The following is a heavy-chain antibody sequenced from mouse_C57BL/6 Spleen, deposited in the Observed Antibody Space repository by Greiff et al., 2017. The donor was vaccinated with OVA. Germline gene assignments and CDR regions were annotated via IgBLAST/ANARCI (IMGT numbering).Heavy chain of an antibody. J-gene: IGHJ2*01. D-gene: IGHD1-1*01. V-gene: IGHV1-76*01. CDR1: GYTFTDYY. CDR2: IYPGSGNT. Sequence: QVHVKQSGAELVRPGASVKLSCKASGYTFTDYYINWVKQRPGQGLEWIARIYPGSGNTYYNEKFKGKATLTAEKSSSTAYMQLSSLTSEDSAVYFCAREGFITTGEDFDYWGQGTTLTVSS. CDR3: AREGFITTGEDFDY.